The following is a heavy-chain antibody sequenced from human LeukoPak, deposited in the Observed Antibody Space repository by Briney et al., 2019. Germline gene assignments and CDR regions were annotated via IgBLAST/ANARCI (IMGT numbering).Heavy chain of an antibody. V-gene: IGHV3-23*01. D-gene: IGHD3-10*01. J-gene: IGHJ4*02. CDR1: GFTFSSYA. CDR3: AKDGRIYGSGSYPYFDY. CDR2: ISASGGST. Sequence: GGSLRLSCAASGFTFSSYAMSWVRQAPGKGLEWVSAISASGGSTYYADSVKGRFTISRDNSKNTLYLQMNSLRAEDTAVYYCAKDGRIYGSGSYPYFDYWGQGTLVNVSS.